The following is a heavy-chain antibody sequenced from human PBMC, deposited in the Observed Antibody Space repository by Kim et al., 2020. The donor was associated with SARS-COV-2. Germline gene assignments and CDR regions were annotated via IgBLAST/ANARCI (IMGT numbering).Heavy chain of an antibody. D-gene: IGHD3-10*01. J-gene: IGHJ6*02. CDR1: GFTVSSNY. CDR2: IYSGGST. CDR3: ARGTMVRGVGMDV. V-gene: IGHV3-53*01. Sequence: GGSLRLSCGASGFTVSSNYMSWVRQAPGKGLEWVSVIYSGGSTYYADSVKGRFTISRYNSKNTLYLQMNSRRAEDTAVYYCARGTMVRGVGMDVWGQGTTVTVS.